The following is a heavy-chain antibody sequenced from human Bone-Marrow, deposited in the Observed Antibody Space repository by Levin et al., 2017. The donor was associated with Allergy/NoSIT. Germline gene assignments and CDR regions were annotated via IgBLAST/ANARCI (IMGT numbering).Heavy chain of an antibody. CDR1: GFTFRSHS. D-gene: IGHD1-26*01. Sequence: GGSLRLSCAASGFTFRSHSMNWVRQAPGKGLEGVSYISTSGGSIHYAESVRGRFIISRDNARNSLYLQMNGLRTEDTAVYYCARAGELDYADWCFDLWGRGTLVTVSS. CDR2: ISTSGGSI. V-gene: IGHV3-48*04. J-gene: IGHJ2*01. CDR3: ARAGELDYADWCFDL.